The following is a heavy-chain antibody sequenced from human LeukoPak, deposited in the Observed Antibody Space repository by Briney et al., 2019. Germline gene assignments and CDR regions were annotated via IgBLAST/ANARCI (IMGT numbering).Heavy chain of an antibody. CDR1: GGTSSSYA. V-gene: IGHV1-69*04. Sequence: SVKVSCKASGGTSSSYAISWVRQAPGQGLEWMGRITPILGIANYAQKFQGRVTITADKSTSTAYMELSSLRSEDTAVYYCARMRQLVNLTYYYYYGMDVWGQGTTVTVSS. CDR2: ITPILGIA. J-gene: IGHJ6*02. D-gene: IGHD6-6*01. CDR3: ARMRQLVNLTYYYYYGMDV.